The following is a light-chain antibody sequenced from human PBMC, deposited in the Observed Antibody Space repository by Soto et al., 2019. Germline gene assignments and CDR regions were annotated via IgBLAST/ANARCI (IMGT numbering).Light chain of an antibody. CDR3: CSYAGSSSVV. J-gene: IGLJ2*01. CDR2: EVS. Sequence: QSALTQPASVSGSPGQSITISCTGTSSDVGSYNLVSWYQQHPGKAPKLMIYEVSKRPSGVSNRFSGSKSGNTASLTSSGLQAEDEADYYCCSYAGSSSVVFGGGTKLTV. CDR1: SSDVGSYNL. V-gene: IGLV2-23*02.